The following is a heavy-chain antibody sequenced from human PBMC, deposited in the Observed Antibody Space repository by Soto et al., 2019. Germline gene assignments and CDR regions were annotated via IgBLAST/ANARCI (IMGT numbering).Heavy chain of an antibody. CDR2: INHSGST. Sequence: SETLSLTCAVYGGSFSGYYWSWIRQPPGKGLEWIGEINHSGSTNYNPSLKSRVTISVDTSKNQFSLKLSSVTAADTAVYYCARSITMVRGPHRFYYYYGMDVWGQGTTVTVSS. CDR3: ARSITMVRGPHRFYYYYGMDV. CDR1: GGSFSGYY. D-gene: IGHD3-10*01. J-gene: IGHJ6*02. V-gene: IGHV4-34*01.